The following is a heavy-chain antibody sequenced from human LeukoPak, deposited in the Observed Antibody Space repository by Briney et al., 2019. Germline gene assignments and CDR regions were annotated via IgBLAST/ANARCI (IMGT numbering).Heavy chain of an antibody. Sequence: GGSLRLSRAASGFTFSTSWMSWVRQVPGKGLEWVANIKKDGSETYYVDSVKVRFTISRDNAKNSLYLQMNSLRAEDTAMYYCARGRYSGTTYYFDYWGQGTLVTVSS. D-gene: IGHD5-12*01. J-gene: IGHJ4*02. CDR2: IKKDGSET. CDR3: ARGRYSGTTYYFDY. CDR1: GFTFSTSW. V-gene: IGHV3-7*03.